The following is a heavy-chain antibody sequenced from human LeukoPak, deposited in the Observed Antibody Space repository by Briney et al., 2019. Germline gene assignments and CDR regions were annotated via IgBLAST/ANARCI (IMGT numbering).Heavy chain of an antibody. CDR1: GFSFSTYG. V-gene: IGHV3-23*01. Sequence: GGTLRLSCAASGFSFSTYGMSWVRLAPGKGLEWVSAIISGSGGSTYYADSVKGRFTISRDNSKNTLFLQMNSLRAEDTAVYYCAKDSGSSSWFLDYWGQGTLVTVSS. CDR3: AKDSGSSSWFLDY. J-gene: IGHJ4*02. CDR2: IISGSGGST. D-gene: IGHD6-13*01.